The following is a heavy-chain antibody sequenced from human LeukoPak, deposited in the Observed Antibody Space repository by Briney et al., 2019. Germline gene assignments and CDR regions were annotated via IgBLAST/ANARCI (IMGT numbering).Heavy chain of an antibody. D-gene: IGHD5-24*01. J-gene: IGHJ4*02. CDR2: IASDGSST. CDR1: GFTFSSYW. CDR3: TRVGYIDEGIDY. Sequence: GGSLRLPCAASGFTFSSYWMNWVRQAPGKGLVWVSRIASDGSSTTYADSVKGRFSISRDNAKNTLYLQMNSLRVEDTAVYYCTRVGYIDEGIDYWGQGTLVTVSS. V-gene: IGHV3-74*01.